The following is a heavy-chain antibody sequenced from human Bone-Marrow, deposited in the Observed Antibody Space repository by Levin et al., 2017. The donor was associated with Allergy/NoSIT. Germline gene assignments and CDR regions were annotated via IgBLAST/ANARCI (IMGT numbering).Heavy chain of an antibody. CDR1: GDSISTYY. V-gene: IGHV4-59*01. D-gene: IGHD2-21*01. Sequence: SQTLSLTCTVSGDSISTYYWSWIRQPPGRGLEWIGYIHYDGNTNYNPSLKSRITISLDTSKNEFSLKLRSVTAADTAVYYCASDFGGDWYFDLWGRGTLVTVSS. CDR3: ASDFGGDWYFDL. J-gene: IGHJ2*01. CDR2: IHYDGNT.